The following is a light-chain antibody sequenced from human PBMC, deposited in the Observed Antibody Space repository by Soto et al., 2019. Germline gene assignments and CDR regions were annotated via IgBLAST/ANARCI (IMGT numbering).Light chain of an antibody. CDR1: QSVSSN. V-gene: IGKV3-15*01. Sequence: ILMTQSPATLSVSPGERATLSCRASQSVSSNLAWYQQKPGQATRLLIYGASTRANGIPARFSGSGSGTEFTLTISSLQSEDFAVYYCQQYNNWPPITFGQGTRLEIK. J-gene: IGKJ5*01. CDR2: GAS. CDR3: QQYNNWPPIT.